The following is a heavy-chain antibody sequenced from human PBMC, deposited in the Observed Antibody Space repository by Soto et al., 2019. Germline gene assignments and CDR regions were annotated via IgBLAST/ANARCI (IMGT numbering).Heavy chain of an antibody. CDR2: TYYRSKWYN. CDR1: GDSVSSNSAA. D-gene: IGHD6-19*01. Sequence: SQTLSLTCAISGDSVSSNSAAWNWIRQSPSRGLEWLGRTYYRSKWYNDYAVSVKSRITINPDTSKNQFSLQLNSVTPEDTAVYYCAYTGYSSGWYYNSTLAKYYYYGMDVWGQGTTVTVSS. CDR3: AYTGYSSGWYYNSTLAKYYYYGMDV. J-gene: IGHJ6*02. V-gene: IGHV6-1*01.